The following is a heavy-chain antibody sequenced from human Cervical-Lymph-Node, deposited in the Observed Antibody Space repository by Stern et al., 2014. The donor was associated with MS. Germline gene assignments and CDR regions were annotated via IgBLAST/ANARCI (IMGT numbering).Heavy chain of an antibody. Sequence: QVQLQESDPGVVKPSGTLSLTCAVSGGSISSSNWWSWVRQPPGKGLEWIGDIYHDGSTNDNPSLRGRVPMSLDKSKNQFSLSLQSVTAADTAVYYCAKAEDCSGGSCYSYGWFDPWGQGTLVIVSS. V-gene: IGHV4-4*02. D-gene: IGHD2-15*01. J-gene: IGHJ5*02. CDR1: GGSISSSNW. CDR2: IYHDGST. CDR3: AKAEDCSGGSCYSYGWFDP.